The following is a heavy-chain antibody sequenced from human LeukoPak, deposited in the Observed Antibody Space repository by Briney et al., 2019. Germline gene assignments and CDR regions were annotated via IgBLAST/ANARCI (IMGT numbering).Heavy chain of an antibody. V-gene: IGHV3-30*12. CDR2: ISFDGSNI. D-gene: IGHD6-19*01. Sequence: GGSLRLSCAASGSTFSSYGMHWVRQAPGKGLEWVALISFDGSNIYYAHSVKGRFTISRDNSKNRLYLHMDSLRAEDTAVYYCARGAYSSGWAYFDHWGQGTLVTVSS. J-gene: IGHJ4*02. CDR1: GSTFSSYG. CDR3: ARGAYSSGWAYFDH.